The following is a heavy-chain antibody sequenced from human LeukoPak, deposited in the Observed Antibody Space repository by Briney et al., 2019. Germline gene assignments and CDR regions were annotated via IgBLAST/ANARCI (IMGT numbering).Heavy chain of an antibody. CDR1: GSPFTSYW. J-gene: IGHJ6*02. V-gene: IGHV5-51*01. Sequence: GGPLHISCQGSGSPFTSYWIGWVRQLPGKGLEGMGIIYPGDSDTGYSPSFQGQVTISADKSISTAYLQWSSLKASDTAMYYCARRTLGNGMDVWGQGTTVTVSS. CDR3: ARRTLGNGMDV. CDR2: IYPGDSDT. D-gene: IGHD1-26*01.